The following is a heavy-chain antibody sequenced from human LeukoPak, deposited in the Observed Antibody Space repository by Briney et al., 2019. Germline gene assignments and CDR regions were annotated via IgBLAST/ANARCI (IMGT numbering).Heavy chain of an antibody. CDR1: GFTFSSYR. J-gene: IGHJ6*03. V-gene: IGHV3-21*01. D-gene: IGHD5-18*01. CDR2: ISSSSSYI. Sequence: GGSLRLSCAASGFTFSSYRMNWVRQAPGRGLEWVSSISSSSSYIYYADSVKGRFTISRDNAENSLYLQMNSLRAEDTAVYYCARGRAGRGYSYVIYYYYYMDVWGKGTTVTVSS. CDR3: ARGRAGRGYSYVIYYYYYMDV.